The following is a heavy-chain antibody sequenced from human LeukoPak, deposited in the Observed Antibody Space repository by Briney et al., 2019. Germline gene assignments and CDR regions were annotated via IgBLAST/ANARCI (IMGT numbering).Heavy chain of an antibody. CDR2: FDPEDGET. Sequence: RASVKVSCKVSGYTLTELSMHWVRQAPGKGLEWMGGFDPEDGETIYAQKFQGRVTMTEDTSTDTAYMELSSLRSEDTAVYYCARDSTYYYDSSGIDYWGQGTLVTVSS. CDR1: GYTLTELS. CDR3: ARDSTYYYDSSGIDY. V-gene: IGHV1-24*01. D-gene: IGHD3-22*01. J-gene: IGHJ4*02.